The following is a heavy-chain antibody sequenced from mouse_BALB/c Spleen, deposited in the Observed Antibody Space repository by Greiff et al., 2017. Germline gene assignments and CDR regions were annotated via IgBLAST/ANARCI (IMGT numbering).Heavy chain of an antibody. CDR1: GFTFSSFG. J-gene: IGHJ1*01. Sequence: EVQRVESGGGLVQPGGSRKLSCAASGFTFSSFGMHWVRQAPEKGLEWVAYISSGSSTIYYADTVKGRFTISRDNPKNTLFLQMTSLRSEDTAMYYCARSELTGTYWYFDVWGAGTTVTVSS. D-gene: IGHD4-1*01. V-gene: IGHV5-17*02. CDR3: ARSELTGTYWYFDV. CDR2: ISSGSSTI.